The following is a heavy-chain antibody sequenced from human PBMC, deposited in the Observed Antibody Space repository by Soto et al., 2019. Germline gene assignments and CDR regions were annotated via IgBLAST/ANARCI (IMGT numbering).Heavy chain of an antibody. CDR1: GFTFSSSG. CDR2: IVVGSGNT. V-gene: IGHV1-58*02. J-gene: IGHJ5*02. D-gene: IGHD2-21*01. CDR3: AADVAPTVGYNWFDP. Sequence: SVKVSCKASGFTFSSSGIHWVRQARGQRLEWIGWIVVGSGNTNYAQKFQERVTITRDVSTNTAYMELTSLRSEDTAVYYCAADVAPTVGYNWFDPWGQGTLVTVSS.